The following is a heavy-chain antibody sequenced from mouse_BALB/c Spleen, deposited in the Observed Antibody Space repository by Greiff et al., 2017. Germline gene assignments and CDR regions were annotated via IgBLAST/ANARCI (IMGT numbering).Heavy chain of an antibody. CDR2: INPSTGYT. Sequence: QVQLQQSGAELAKPGASVKMSCKASGYTFTSYWMHWVKQRPGQGLEWIGYINPSTGYTEYNQKFKDKATLTADKSSSTAYMQLSSLTSEDSAVYYCARSGWKTGFAYWGQGTLVTVSA. D-gene: IGHD3-1*01. J-gene: IGHJ3*01. CDR3: ARSGWKTGFAY. V-gene: IGHV1-7*01. CDR1: GYTFTSYW.